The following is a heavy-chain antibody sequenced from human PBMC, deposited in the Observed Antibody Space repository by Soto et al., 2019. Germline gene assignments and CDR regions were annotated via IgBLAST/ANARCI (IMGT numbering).Heavy chain of an antibody. Sequence: QVQLQESGPGLVKPSQTLSLTCTVSGNSISSGGYYWSWIRQHPGKGLEWIGYIYYSGSTFYNPSLXXRXTXXGDTSKNQFSLKLSSVTAADTALYYCAEGRRGFDYWGQGTLVTVSS. D-gene: IGHD3-10*01. J-gene: IGHJ4*02. CDR3: AEGRRGFDY. CDR1: GNSISSGGYY. V-gene: IGHV4-31*03. CDR2: IYYSGST.